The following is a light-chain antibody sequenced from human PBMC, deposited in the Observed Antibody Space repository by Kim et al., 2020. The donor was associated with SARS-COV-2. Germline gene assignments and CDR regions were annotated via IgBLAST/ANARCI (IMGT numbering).Light chain of an antibody. CDR3: QQYGNSPLT. V-gene: IGKV3-20*01. J-gene: IGKJ4*01. CDR1: QTLSSGY. CDR2: AAS. Sequence: ETVLTQSPGTLSLSPGEGATLSCRASQTLSSGYVAWYQQKAGQAPRLLIYAASRRATGIPDRFSGSGSGTDFTLTISRLEPEDFALYYCQQYGNSPLTFGGGTKLEI.